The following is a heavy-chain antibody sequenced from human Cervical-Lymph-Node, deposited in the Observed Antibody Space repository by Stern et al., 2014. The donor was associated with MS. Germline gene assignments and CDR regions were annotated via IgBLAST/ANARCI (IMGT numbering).Heavy chain of an antibody. CDR1: GYTFTGYS. D-gene: IGHD3-22*01. Sequence: QVQLVQSESELKKPGASVKVSCKASGYTFTGYSMNWVRQAPGQGLEWMGWINTNTGNPTYARGFTGRFVLSLDTSVTTAYLRISSLKADDTALYYCARSSAWTDLDFWGQGTLVTVSS. CDR3: ARSSAWTDLDF. CDR2: INTNTGNP. V-gene: IGHV7-4-1*02. J-gene: IGHJ4*02.